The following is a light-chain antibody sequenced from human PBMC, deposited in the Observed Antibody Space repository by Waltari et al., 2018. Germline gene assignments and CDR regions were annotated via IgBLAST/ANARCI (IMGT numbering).Light chain of an antibody. CDR3: QTGGHGTWV. V-gene: IGLV4-69*01. Sequence: QQSEKGPRNLMKVNSDGSRSKGDDMPYRFSGSSSGAERYLTISSVQSEDEADYYCQTGGHGTWVFGGGTKLTVL. CDR2: VNSDGSR. J-gene: IGLJ3*02.